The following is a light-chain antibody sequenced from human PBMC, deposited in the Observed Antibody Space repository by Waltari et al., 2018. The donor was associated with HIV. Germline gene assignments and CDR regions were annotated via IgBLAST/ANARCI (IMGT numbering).Light chain of an antibody. CDR1: VGTLSSTT. CDR3: QSYDSSNQV. J-gene: IGLJ2*01. V-gene: IGLV6-57*01. CDR2: EDN. Sequence: MLTQPHSVPESPRQTLTLTRTRRVGTLSSTTLHAYQQRPGSSPTTVIYEDNQRPSGVPDRFSGSIDSSSNSASLTISGLKTEDEADYYCQSYDSSNQVFGGGTKLTVL.